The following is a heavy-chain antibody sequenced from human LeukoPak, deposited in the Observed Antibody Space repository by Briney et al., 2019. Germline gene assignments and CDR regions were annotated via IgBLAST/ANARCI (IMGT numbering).Heavy chain of an antibody. V-gene: IGHV3-30*03. J-gene: IGHJ6*02. D-gene: IGHD3-10*01. CDR3: SVGVYYYYGMDV. CDR1: GFIFDDFA. CDR2: ISYDGSNK. Sequence: GGSLRLSCVASGFIFDDFAMHWVRQAPGKGLEWVAVISYDGSNKYYADSVKGRFTISRDNSKNTLYLQMNSLRAEDTAVYYCSVGVYYYYGMDVWGQGTTVTVSS.